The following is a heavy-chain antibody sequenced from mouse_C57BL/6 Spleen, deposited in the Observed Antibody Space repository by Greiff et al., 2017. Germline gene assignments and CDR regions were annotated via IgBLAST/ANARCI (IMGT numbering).Heavy chain of an antibody. CDR1: GFTFSDYG. J-gene: IGHJ4*01. Sequence: EVNLVESGGGLVQPGGSLKLSCEASGFTFSDYGMAWVRQAPRKGPEWVAFISNLAYSIYYADTVTGRFTISRGNAKNTLYLVMSSLRSEDTAMFYCARRGYAMAYWGQGTSVTVSA. V-gene: IGHV5-15*01. CDR2: ISNLAYSI. CDR3: ARRGYAMAY.